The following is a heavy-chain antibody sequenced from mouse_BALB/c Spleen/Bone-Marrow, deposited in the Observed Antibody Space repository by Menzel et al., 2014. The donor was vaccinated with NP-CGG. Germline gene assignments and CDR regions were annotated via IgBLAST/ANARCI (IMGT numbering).Heavy chain of an antibody. CDR2: IRNKANGYTT. V-gene: IGHV7-3*02. CDR3: ARGYYDDY. J-gene: IGHJ2*01. Sequence: EVHLVESGGGLVQPGGSLRLSCAPSGFAFTDYFMTWVRQPPGKALEWLGFIRNKANGYTTEYSASVKGRFTISRNNSQSILYLQMNTLRAEDSATYYCARGYYDDYWGQGTTLTVSS. D-gene: IGHD2-4*01. CDR1: GFAFTDYF.